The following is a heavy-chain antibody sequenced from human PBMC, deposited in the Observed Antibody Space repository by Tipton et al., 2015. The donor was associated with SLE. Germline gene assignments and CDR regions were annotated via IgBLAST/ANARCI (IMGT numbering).Heavy chain of an antibody. CDR2: IYYSGTT. Sequence: TLSLTCAVYGGSISSRNWWSWIRQPPGKGLEWIGYIYYSGTTNNNPSLKSRVNMSIDTSKNHFSLNLSSVTAADTAIYYCARALWVDKDIAGEPIGIRLRAFDMWGQGTMVSVSS. CDR3: ARALWVDKDIAGEPIGIRLRAFDM. D-gene: IGHD2-2*02. V-gene: IGHV4-61*03. J-gene: IGHJ3*02. CDR1: GGSISSRNW.